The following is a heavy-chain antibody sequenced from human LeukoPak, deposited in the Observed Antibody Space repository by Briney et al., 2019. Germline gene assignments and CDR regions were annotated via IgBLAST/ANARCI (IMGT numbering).Heavy chain of an antibody. V-gene: IGHV5-51*01. D-gene: IGHD1-14*01. CDR3: ARPSEDGEPATYDY. CDR2: IYPGDSDI. CDR1: GYSFTSYW. Sequence: GESLKISCKGSGYSFTSYWIGWVRQMPGRGLEWMGIIYPGDSDIRYSPSFQGQVTISADKSISTAYLHWSSLKASDTAMYYCARPSEDGEPATYDYWGQGTLVTVSS. J-gene: IGHJ4*02.